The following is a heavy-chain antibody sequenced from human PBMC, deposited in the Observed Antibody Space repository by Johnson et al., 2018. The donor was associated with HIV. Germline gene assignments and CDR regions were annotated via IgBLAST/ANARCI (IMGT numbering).Heavy chain of an antibody. J-gene: IGHJ3*02. CDR1: GFTVSSNY. CDR2: IYSGGST. V-gene: IGHV3-53*01. Sequence: VQLVESGGGLIQPGGSLRLSCAASGFTVSSNYMNWVRQAPGKGLEWVSVIYSGGSTFYADSVKGRFTISRDSSQNTLYLQMNNLRAEDTAVYYCARDLSEGELGHAFDIWGQGTMVTVSS. CDR3: ARDLSEGELGHAFDI. D-gene: IGHD1-26*01.